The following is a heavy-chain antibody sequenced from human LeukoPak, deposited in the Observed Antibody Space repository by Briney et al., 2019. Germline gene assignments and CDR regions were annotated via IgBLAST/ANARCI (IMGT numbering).Heavy chain of an antibody. D-gene: IGHD3-16*02. CDR2: INWNGGST. CDR3: ARAIRSRGGNDYVWGSYRSTYYFDY. V-gene: IGHV3-20*04. CDR1: GFTFDDYG. Sequence: GGSLRLSCAASGFTFDDYGMSWVRQAPGKGLEWVSGINWNGGSTGYADSVKGRFTISRDNAKNSLYLQMNSLRAEDTALYYCARAIRSRGGNDYVWGSYRSTYYFDYWGQGTLVTVSS. J-gene: IGHJ4*02.